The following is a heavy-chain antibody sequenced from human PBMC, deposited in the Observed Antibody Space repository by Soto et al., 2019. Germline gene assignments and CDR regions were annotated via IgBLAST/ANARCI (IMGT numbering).Heavy chain of an antibody. CDR3: ARNPYDYVWGSYRYAFDI. V-gene: IGHV4-31*03. CDR2: IYYSGST. CDR1: GGSISSGGYY. Sequence: SETLSLTCTVSGGSISSGGYYWSWFLQHPGKGLEWIGYIYYSGSTYYNPSLKSRVTISVDMSKNQFSLKLSSVTAADTAVYYCARNPYDYVWGSYRYAFDIWGQGTMVTVSS. D-gene: IGHD3-16*02. J-gene: IGHJ3*02.